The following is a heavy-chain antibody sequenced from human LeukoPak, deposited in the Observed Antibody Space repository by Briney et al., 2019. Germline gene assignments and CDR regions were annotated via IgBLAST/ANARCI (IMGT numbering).Heavy chain of an antibody. CDR1: GFTVISSY. J-gene: IGHJ3*01. CDR2: IYGGDVT. Sequence: PGGSLRLSCAVSGFTVISSYMSWVRQAPGKGLEWVSVIYGGDVTDYADSVKGRFIISRDNSKNTLYLQMNSVRPEDTAVYYCARDLDTICAFDVWGQGTMVTVSS. CDR3: ARDLDTICAFDV. D-gene: IGHD5-18*01. V-gene: IGHV3-53*01.